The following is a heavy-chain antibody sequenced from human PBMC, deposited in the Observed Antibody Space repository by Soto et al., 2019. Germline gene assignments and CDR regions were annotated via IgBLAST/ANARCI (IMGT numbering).Heavy chain of an antibody. CDR2: ISYDGSNK. CDR1: GFTFSSYG. Sequence: GGSLRLSCAASGFTFSSYGMHWVRQAPGKGLEWVAVISYDGSNKYYADSVKGRFTISRDNSKNTLYLQMNSLRAEDTAVYYCARDLVVVPAAIKSKDYYYYGMDVWGQGTTVTVSS. J-gene: IGHJ6*02. D-gene: IGHD2-2*02. V-gene: IGHV3-30*03. CDR3: ARDLVVVPAAIKSKDYYYYGMDV.